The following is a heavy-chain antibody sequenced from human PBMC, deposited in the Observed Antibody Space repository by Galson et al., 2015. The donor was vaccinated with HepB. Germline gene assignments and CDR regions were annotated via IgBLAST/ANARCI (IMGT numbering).Heavy chain of an antibody. CDR3: ARDRVVSRLERRGPLGY. V-gene: IGHV3-21*01. CDR2: ISSSSTYI. Sequence: SLRLSCAASGFTFSSYTINWVRQAPGKGLEWVSSISSSSTYIYYADSMKGRFTISRDNSKNTLYLQMNSLRAEDTAVYYCARDRVVSRLERRGPLGYWGQGTLVTVSS. D-gene: IGHD1-1*01. J-gene: IGHJ4*02. CDR1: GFTFSSYT.